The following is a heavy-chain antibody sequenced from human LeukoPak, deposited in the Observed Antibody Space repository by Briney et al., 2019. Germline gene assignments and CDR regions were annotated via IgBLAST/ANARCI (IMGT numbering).Heavy chain of an antibody. CDR1: GFTFSSSA. Sequence: GGSLRLSCAASGFTFSSSAMNWVRNAPRKGLEWVSTLSGSGITTYYADSVKGRFTISRDNSKNTLYLQMNSLRAEDTAVYYCAKGIYSSGWSYFDYWGHGTLVTVSS. CDR2: LSGSGITT. D-gene: IGHD6-19*01. V-gene: IGHV3-23*01. CDR3: AKGIYSSGWSYFDY. J-gene: IGHJ4*01.